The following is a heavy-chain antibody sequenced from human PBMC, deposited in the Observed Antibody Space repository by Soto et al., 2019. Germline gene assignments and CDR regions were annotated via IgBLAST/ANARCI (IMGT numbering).Heavy chain of an antibody. CDR3: AREAYYYDSSGYYMITDY. V-gene: IGHV4-59*01. J-gene: IGHJ4*02. Sequence: SETLSLTCTVSGGSISSYYWSWIRQPPWKGLEWIGYIYYSGSTNYNPSLKSRVTISVDTSKNQFSLKLSSVTAADTAVYYCAREAYYYDSSGYYMITDYWGQGTLVTVSS. D-gene: IGHD3-22*01. CDR2: IYYSGST. CDR1: GGSISSYY.